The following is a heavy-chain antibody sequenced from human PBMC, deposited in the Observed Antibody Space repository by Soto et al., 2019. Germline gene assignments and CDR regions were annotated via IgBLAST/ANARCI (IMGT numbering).Heavy chain of an antibody. CDR2: INPSGGST. CDR1: GYTFTSYY. J-gene: IGHJ3*02. D-gene: IGHD3-10*01. CDR3: ASGGVVGRITMVRGVDAFDI. Sequence: ASVKVSCKASGYTFTSYYMHWVRQAPGQGLEWMGIINPSGGSTSYAQKFQGRVTMTRDTSTSTVYMELSSLRSEDTAVYYCASGGVVGRITMVRGVDAFDIWGQGTMVTVS. V-gene: IGHV1-46*03.